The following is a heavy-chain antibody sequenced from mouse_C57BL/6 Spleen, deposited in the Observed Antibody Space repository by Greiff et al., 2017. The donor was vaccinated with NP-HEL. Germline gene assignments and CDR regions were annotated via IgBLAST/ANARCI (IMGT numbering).Heavy chain of an antibody. J-gene: IGHJ2*01. CDR1: GYTFTSYW. D-gene: IGHD1-1*01. V-gene: IGHV1-61*01. CDR2: IYPSDSET. CDR3: ARSDYYGSGFDY. Sequence: QVQLQQPGAELVRPGSSVKLSCKASGYTFTSYWMDWVKQRPGQGLEWIGNIYPSDSETHYNQKFKDKATLTVDKSSSTAYMQLSSLTSEDSAVYYCARSDYYGSGFDYWGQGTTLTVSS.